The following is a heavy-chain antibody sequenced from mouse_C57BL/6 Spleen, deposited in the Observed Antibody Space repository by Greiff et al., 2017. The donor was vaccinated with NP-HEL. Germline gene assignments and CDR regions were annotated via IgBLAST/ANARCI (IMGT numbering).Heavy chain of an antibody. CDR2: IDPSDSYT. CDR1: GYTFTSYW. D-gene: IGHD1-1*01. Sequence: QVQLKQPGAELVRPGTSVKLSCKASGYTFTSYWMHWVKQRPGQGLEWIGVIDPSDSYTNYNQKFKGKATLTVDTSSSTAYMQLSSLTSEDSAVYYCARYYYGSSYPFDYWGQGTTLTVSS. CDR3: ARYYYGSSYPFDY. J-gene: IGHJ2*01. V-gene: IGHV1-59*01.